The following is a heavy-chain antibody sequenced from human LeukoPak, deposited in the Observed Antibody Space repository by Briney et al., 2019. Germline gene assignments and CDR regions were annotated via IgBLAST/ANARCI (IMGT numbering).Heavy chain of an antibody. V-gene: IGHV3-23*01. CDR2: ISGSGGST. CDR1: GSTVSSYA. Sequence: GGSLRLSCAASGSTVSSYAMSWVRQAPGKGLEWVSAISGSGGSTYYADSVKGRFTISRDNSKNTLYLQMNSLRAEDTAVYYCAKDRALMVQGVIPVWGQGTLVTVSS. J-gene: IGHJ4*02. D-gene: IGHD3-10*01. CDR3: AKDRALMVQGVIPV.